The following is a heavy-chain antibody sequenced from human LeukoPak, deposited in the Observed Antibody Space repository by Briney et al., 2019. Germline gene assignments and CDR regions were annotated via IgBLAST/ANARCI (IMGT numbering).Heavy chain of an antibody. D-gene: IGHD6-13*01. CDR2: ISGSSSFT. CDR1: GFTVSDYY. CDR3: ARGTYSSS. Sequence: GGSLRLACAASGFTVSDYYMSWIRQAPGKGLEWVSYISGSSSFTNYADSVKGRFTISRDNARNSLYLQMNSLRADDTAVYYCARGTYSSSWGQGTLVTVSS. V-gene: IGHV3-11*05. J-gene: IGHJ4*02.